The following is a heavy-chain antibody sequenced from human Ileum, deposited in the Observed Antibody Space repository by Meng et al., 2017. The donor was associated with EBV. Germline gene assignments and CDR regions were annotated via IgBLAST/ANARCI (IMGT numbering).Heavy chain of an antibody. CDR2: ISSSGSTI. CDR1: GFTFSDYY. V-gene: IGHV3-11*01. J-gene: IGHJ4*02. D-gene: IGHD4-17*01. CDR3: AREYGDYGYYFDY. Sequence: QVELVESGGGLGNPGRSLRLSCAASGFTFSDYYISWIRQAPGKGLEWVSYISSSGSTIYYADSVKGRFTISRDNAKNSLYLQMNSLRAEDTAVYYCAREYGDYGYYFDYWGQGTLVTVSS.